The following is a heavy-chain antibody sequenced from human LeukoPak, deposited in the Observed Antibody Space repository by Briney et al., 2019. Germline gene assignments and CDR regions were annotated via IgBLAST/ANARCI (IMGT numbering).Heavy chain of an antibody. CDR1: GFTFSGYP. V-gene: IGHV3-30-3*01. Sequence: GKSLRLSCAASGFTFSGYPIHWVRQAPGKGLEWVAVISYDGCNKYYADSVKGRFTISRDNSKNTLYLQMNSLRAEDTAVYYCARDEGYCSRTSGYGASKGMDVWGQGTAVIVSS. CDR3: ARDEGYCSRTSGYGASKGMDV. D-gene: IGHD2-2*01. CDR2: ISYDGCNK. J-gene: IGHJ6*02.